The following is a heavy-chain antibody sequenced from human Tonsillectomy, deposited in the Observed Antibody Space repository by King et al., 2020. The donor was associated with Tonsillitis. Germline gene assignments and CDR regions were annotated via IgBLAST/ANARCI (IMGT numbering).Heavy chain of an antibody. D-gene: IGHD5-12*01. CDR2: INPNSGGT. CDR1: GYTFTGYY. V-gene: IGHV1-2*02. J-gene: IGHJ5*02. Sequence: VQLVESGAEVKKPGASVKVSCKASGYTFTGYYIHWVRQAPGQGLEWMGWINPNSGGTNYAQKFQGRVTMTRDTSISTAYMELRRLRSDDTAVYYCARALGGAFVATIGDNWFDPWGQGTLVTVSS. CDR3: ARALGGAFVATIGDNWFDP.